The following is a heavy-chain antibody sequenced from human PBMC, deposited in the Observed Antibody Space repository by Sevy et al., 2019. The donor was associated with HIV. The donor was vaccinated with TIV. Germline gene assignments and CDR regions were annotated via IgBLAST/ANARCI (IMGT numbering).Heavy chain of an antibody. Sequence: GSLRLSCAASGFTFSSYGMHWVRQAPGKGLEWVAVIWYDGSNKYYADSVKGRFTISRDNSKNTLYLQMNSLRAEDTAVYYCARDDQYYDFWSGYYLGVDYWGQGTLVTVSS. J-gene: IGHJ4*02. CDR2: IWYDGSNK. CDR3: ARDDQYYDFWSGYYLGVDY. V-gene: IGHV3-33*01. D-gene: IGHD3-3*01. CDR1: GFTFSSYG.